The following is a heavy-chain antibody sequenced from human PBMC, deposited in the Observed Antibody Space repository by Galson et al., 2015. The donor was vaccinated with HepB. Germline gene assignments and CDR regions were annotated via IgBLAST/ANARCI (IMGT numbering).Heavy chain of an antibody. D-gene: IGHD4-17*01. CDR1: GFTFSSYS. J-gene: IGHJ4*02. CDR2: ISSSSSTI. Sequence: SLRLSCAASGFTFSSYSMNWVRQAPGKGLEWVSYISSSSSTIYYADSVKGRFTISRDNAKNSLYLQMNSLRDEDTAVYYCARGRGLEATVTPLLPEYYFDYWGQGTLVTVSS. CDR3: ARGRGLEATVTPLLPEYYFDY. V-gene: IGHV3-48*02.